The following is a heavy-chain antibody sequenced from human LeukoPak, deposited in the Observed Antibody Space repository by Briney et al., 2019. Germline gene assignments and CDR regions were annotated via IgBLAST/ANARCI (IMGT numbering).Heavy chain of an antibody. D-gene: IGHD5-12*01. CDR2: INHIGST. CDR1: GGSFSGYY. CDR3: AIMGGYGRWLRPGAVGY. J-gene: IGHJ4*02. Sequence: KPSETLSLTCAVHGGSFSGYYWSWIRKPPGKGLEWIGEINHIGSTNYNPSIKSRVNISVDKSKHKFSLKLSSVTAAATHVYYCAIMGGYGRWLRPGAVGYWGQGTLVTVSS. V-gene: IGHV4-34*01.